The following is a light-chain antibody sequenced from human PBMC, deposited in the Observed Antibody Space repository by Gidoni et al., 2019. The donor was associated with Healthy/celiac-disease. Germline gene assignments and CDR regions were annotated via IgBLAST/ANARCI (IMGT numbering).Light chain of an antibody. J-gene: IGLJ2*01. CDR2: GNS. CDR1: SSNIGAGYD. V-gene: IGLV1-40*01. CDR3: QSYDSSLSGPVV. Sequence: QSVLTQPPSVSGAPGQRVTISCTGSSSNIGAGYDVPWYQQLSGTAPKLLIYGNSNRPSGVPDRFSGSKSGTSGSLAITGLQAEDEADYYCQSYDSSLSGPVVFGGGTKLTVL.